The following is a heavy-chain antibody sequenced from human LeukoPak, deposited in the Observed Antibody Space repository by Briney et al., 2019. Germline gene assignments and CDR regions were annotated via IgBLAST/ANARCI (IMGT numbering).Heavy chain of an antibody. D-gene: IGHD1-26*01. V-gene: IGHV3-30-3*01. Sequence: GGSLRLSCAASGFTFSSYAMHWVRQAPGKGLEWVAVISYDGSNKYYADSVKGRFTISRDNSKNTLYLQMSSLRAEDTAVYYCAKGGEWQPDYWGQGTLVTVSS. CDR2: ISYDGSNK. J-gene: IGHJ4*02. CDR1: GFTFSSYA. CDR3: AKGGEWQPDY.